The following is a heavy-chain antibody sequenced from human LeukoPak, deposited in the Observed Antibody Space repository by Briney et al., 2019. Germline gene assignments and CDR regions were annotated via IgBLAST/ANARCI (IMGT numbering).Heavy chain of an antibody. V-gene: IGHV4-61*08. CDR3: ARRGGSGRSFDY. CDR2: IYYSGST. CDR1: GASVSSGGYY. D-gene: IGHD3-10*01. J-gene: IGHJ4*02. Sequence: SETLSLTCTVSGASVSSGGYYWSWIRQPPGKGLEWIGYIYYSGSTNYNPSLKSRVTISVDTSKNQFSLKVSLVTAADTAVYYCARRGGSGRSFDYWGQGTLVTVSS.